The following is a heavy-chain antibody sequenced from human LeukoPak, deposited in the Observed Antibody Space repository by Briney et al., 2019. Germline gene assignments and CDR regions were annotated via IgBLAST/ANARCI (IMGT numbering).Heavy chain of an antibody. CDR2: ISSSGSTI. J-gene: IGHJ4*02. CDR3: ARPSPHEQWLGVYDY. CDR1: GFTFSSYE. Sequence: GGSLRLSCAASGFTFSSYEMNWVRQAPGKGLEWVSYISSSGSTIYYADSVKGRFTISRDNAKNSLYLQMNSLRAEDTAVYYCARPSPHEQWLGVYDYWGQGTLVTVSS. D-gene: IGHD6-19*01. V-gene: IGHV3-48*03.